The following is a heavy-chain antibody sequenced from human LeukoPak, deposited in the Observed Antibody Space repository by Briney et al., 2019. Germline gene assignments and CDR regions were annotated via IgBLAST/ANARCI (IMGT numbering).Heavy chain of an antibody. CDR1: GGSFSGYY. J-gene: IGHJ5*02. CDR2: INHSGST. D-gene: IGHD1-14*01. V-gene: IGHV4-34*01. Sequence: SETLSLTCAVYGGSFSGYYWSWIRQPPGKGLEWIGEINHSGSTNYNPSLKSRVTISVDTSKNQFSLKLSSVTAADTAVYYCARSGGKTSNWFDPWGQGTLVTVSS. CDR3: ARSGGKTSNWFDP.